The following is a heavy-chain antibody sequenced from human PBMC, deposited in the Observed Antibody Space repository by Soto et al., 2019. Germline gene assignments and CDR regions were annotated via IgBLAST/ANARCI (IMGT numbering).Heavy chain of an antibody. CDR3: AGAVSDFDVRRYRTSYFDQ. CDR1: GASVSTGVYY. V-gene: IGHV4-31*03. CDR2: IDNTRSA. D-gene: IGHD3-10*02. Sequence: SETLSLTCTVSGASVSTGVYYWTWILQHPGKGLEWIGYIDNTRSAYYNPSLTGRVDISVDTSKNQFSLNLQSLTAADTAFYYCAGAVSDFDVRRYRTSYFDQWGQGILVTVSS. J-gene: IGHJ4*02.